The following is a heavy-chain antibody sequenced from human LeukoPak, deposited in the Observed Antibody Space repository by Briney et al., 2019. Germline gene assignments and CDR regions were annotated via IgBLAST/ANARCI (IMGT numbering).Heavy chain of an antibody. CDR1: GGSFSGYY. CDR3: ARPLPPYGSGTTYYGMDV. J-gene: IGHJ6*02. CDR2: INHSGST. D-gene: IGHD3-10*01. V-gene: IGHV4-34*01. Sequence: SETLSLTCAVYGGSFSGYYWSWIRQPPGKGLEWIGEINHSGSTNYNPSLKSRVTISVDTSKNQFSLKLSSVTAADTAVYYCARPLPPYGSGTTYYGMDVWGQGTTVTVSS.